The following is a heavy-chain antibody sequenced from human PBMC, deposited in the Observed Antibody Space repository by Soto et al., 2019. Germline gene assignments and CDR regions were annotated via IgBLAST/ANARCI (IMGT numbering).Heavy chain of an antibody. CDR3: ARAGGDYVWGSYRSYYFDY. CDR2: INHSGST. J-gene: IGHJ4*02. CDR1: GGSFSGYY. Sequence: QVQLQQWGAGLLKPSETLSLTCAVYGGSFSGYYWSWIRQPPGKGLEWIGEINHSGSTNYNPSLKSRVTISVDTSKNQFSLKLSSVTAADTAVYYCARAGGDYVWGSYRSYYFDYWGQGTLVTVSS. V-gene: IGHV4-34*01. D-gene: IGHD3-16*02.